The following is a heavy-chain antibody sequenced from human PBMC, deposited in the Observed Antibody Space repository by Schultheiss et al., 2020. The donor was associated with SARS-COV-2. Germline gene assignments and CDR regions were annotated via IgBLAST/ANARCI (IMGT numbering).Heavy chain of an antibody. CDR3: ARDRNPLGDFWSADNPTYYYYGMDV. V-gene: IGHV4-39*07. CDR1: GGSISSGSYY. Sequence: SETLSLTCTVSGGSISSGSYYWGWIRQPPGKGLEWIGSIYHSGSTYYNPSLKSRVTISVDTSKNQFSLKLSSVTAADTAVYYCARDRNPLGDFWSADNPTYYYYGMDVWGQGTTVTVSS. CDR2: IYHSGST. J-gene: IGHJ6*02. D-gene: IGHD3-3*01.